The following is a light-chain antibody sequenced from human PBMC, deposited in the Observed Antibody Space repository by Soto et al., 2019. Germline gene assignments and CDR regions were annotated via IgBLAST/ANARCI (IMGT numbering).Light chain of an antibody. CDR3: QQYSDSSGA. CDR1: QSIGTW. Sequence: DIQVTPSPSTLSASVGDRVTITRGASQSIGTWLAWYQQKPGKAPKLLIFDASTLESGVPSRFSGSGSGTDFTLTISSLQPDDFATYYCQQYSDSSGAFGQGTKVDIK. V-gene: IGKV1-5*01. J-gene: IGKJ1*01. CDR2: DAS.